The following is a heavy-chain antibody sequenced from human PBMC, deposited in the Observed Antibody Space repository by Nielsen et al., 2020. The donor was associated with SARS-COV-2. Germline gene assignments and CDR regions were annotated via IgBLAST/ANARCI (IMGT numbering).Heavy chain of an antibody. Sequence: GESLKISCAASGFTLSKYGMHWVRQAPGKGLEWVAAISFDGGKKFYADSVKGRFSISRDNSRLYLQLSRLRTEDTAVYYCARHEIILESPSFDYWGQGTLVTVSS. J-gene: IGHJ4*02. CDR3: ARHEIILESPSFDY. D-gene: IGHD3-10*01. CDR2: ISFDGGKK. V-gene: IGHV3-30*03. CDR1: GFTLSKYG.